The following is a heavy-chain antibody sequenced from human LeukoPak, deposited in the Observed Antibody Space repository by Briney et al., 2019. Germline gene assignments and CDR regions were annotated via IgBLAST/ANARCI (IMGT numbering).Heavy chain of an antibody. J-gene: IGHJ5*02. CDR3: ARVSWLYNWFDP. CDR1: GYTFTSYG. D-gene: IGHD5-24*01. CDR2: ISAYNGNT. V-gene: IGHV1-18*01. Sequence: ATVKVSCKASGYTFTSYGISWVRQAPGQGLEWMGWISAYNGNTNYAQKLQGRVTMTTDTSTSTAYMELRSLRSDDTAVYYCARVSWLYNWFDPWGQGTLVTVSS.